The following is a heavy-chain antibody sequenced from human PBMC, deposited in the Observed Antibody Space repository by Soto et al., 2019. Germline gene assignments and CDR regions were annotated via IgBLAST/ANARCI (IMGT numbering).Heavy chain of an antibody. D-gene: IGHD2-2*01. CDR3: ARDLIEVVPAAMAYYYYGMGV. J-gene: IGHJ6*02. Sequence: GGSLRLSCAASGFTVSSNYMSWVRQAPGKGLEWVSVIYSGGSTYYADSVKGRFTISRDNSKNTLYLQMNSLRAEDTAVYYCARDLIEVVPAAMAYYYYGMGVWGQGTTVTVSS. CDR1: GFTVSSNY. CDR2: IYSGGST. V-gene: IGHV3-66*01.